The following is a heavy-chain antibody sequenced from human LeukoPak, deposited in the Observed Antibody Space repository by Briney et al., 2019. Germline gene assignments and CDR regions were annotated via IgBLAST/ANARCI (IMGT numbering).Heavy chain of an antibody. D-gene: IGHD3-22*01. V-gene: IGHV4-34*01. J-gene: IGHJ3*02. Sequence: KPSETLSLTCAVYGGSFSGFYWSWIRQPPGKGLEWIGEINHSGSTNYNPSLKSRVTISIDTSKNQFSLKLSSVTAADTAVYYCAREPGTVVVIINDAFDIWGQGTMVTVSS. CDR3: AREPGTVVVIINDAFDI. CDR1: GGSFSGFY. CDR2: INHSGST.